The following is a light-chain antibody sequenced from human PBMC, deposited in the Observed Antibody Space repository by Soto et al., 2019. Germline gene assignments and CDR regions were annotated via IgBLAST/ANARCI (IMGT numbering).Light chain of an antibody. CDR1: SSELGSSKL. CDR2: EGS. CDR3: CSYASTHAFVV. V-gene: IGLV2-23*03. Sequence: QSVLSQPASVSGSRGQSITLSCTGASSELGSSKLVSWYQQCPGKAPKLVIYEGSKRPSGVSFRFSGSKAGNTASLTISGLQADDEADYYCCSYASTHAFVVFGGGTKLTVL. J-gene: IGLJ2*01.